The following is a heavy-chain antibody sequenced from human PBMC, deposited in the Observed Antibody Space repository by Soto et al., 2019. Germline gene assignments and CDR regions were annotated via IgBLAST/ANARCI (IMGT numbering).Heavy chain of an antibody. J-gene: IGHJ5*02. CDR3: ARQENLEWLLYHLGGWFDP. Sequence: SETLSLTCAVYGGSFSDYFWSWIRQPPGKGLEWIGEINHSGTTNYNPSLKSRVTISVDTSKNQFSLKLSSVTAADTAVYYCARQENLEWLLYHLGGWFDPWGQGTLVTVSS. CDR1: GGSFSDYF. V-gene: IGHV4-34*01. CDR2: INHSGTT. D-gene: IGHD3-3*01.